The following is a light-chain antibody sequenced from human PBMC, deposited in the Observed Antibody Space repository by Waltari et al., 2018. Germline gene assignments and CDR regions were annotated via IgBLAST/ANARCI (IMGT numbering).Light chain of an antibody. CDR3: GTWHSSLSAWV. V-gene: IGLV1-51*02. CDR1: TSDIGGNF. CDR2: ENH. Sequence: QSVLTQPPSVSAAPGQRVTISCSGSTSDIGGNFVSWYQQFPGTAPKLLIYENHKRPAGIPDRFSGSKSGTSATLGSNGIQTGDEADYYCGTWHSSLSAWVFGGGTKLTVL. J-gene: IGLJ3*02.